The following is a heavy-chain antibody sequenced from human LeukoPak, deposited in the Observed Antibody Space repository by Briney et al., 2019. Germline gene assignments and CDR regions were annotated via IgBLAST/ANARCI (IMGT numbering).Heavy chain of an antibody. CDR3: ARFKSGGFYYFDS. Sequence: SETLSLTCTVSGGSLTSPTYYQWSWIRQPPGRGLELIGSLYSSGSAKFNPSLTSRVTMSLDTSQNQFSLKLSSVTAEDSAMYHCARFKSGGFYYFDSWGRGILVIVSS. D-gene: IGHD3-3*01. CDR2: LYSSGSA. CDR1: GGSLTSPTYY. V-gene: IGHV4-61*01. J-gene: IGHJ4*02.